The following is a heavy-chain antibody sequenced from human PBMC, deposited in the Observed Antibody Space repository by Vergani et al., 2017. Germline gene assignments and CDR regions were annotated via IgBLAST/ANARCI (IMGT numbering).Heavy chain of an antibody. Sequence: VQLVESGGGLIQPGGSLRLSCAASGFTVSSNYMSWVRQAPGKGLEWVSVIYSGGSTYYADSVKGRFTIPRDNSKNTLYLQMNSLRAEDTAVYYCARDGRGWYNWFDPWGQGTLVTVSS. V-gene: IGHV3-53*01. CDR2: IYSGGST. CDR3: ARDGRGWYNWFDP. CDR1: GFTVSSNY. D-gene: IGHD6-19*01. J-gene: IGHJ5*02.